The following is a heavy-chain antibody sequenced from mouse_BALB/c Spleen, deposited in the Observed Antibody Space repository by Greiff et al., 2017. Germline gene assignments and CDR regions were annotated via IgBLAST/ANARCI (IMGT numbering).Heavy chain of an antibody. V-gene: IGHV5-17*02. CDR1: GFTFSSFG. D-gene: IGHD1-1*01. J-gene: IGHJ4*01. CDR2: ISSGSSTI. Sequence: EVQVVESGGGLVQPGGSRKLSCAASGFTFSSFGMHWVRQAPEKGLEWVAYISSGSSTIYYADTVKGRFTISRDNPKNTLFLQMTSLRSEDTAMYYCARSHYGSRYYAMDYWGQGTSVTVSS. CDR3: ARSHYGSRYYAMDY.